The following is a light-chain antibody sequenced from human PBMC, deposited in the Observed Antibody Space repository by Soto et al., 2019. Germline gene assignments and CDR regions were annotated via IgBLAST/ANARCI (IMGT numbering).Light chain of an antibody. J-gene: IGKJ1*01. V-gene: IGKV3-15*01. CDR3: QQYKHWWT. CDR1: QSVSSS. Sequence: EVVMTQSPATLSMSPRESATLACRASQSVSSSLAWYQQKPGQAPRLLSYGASTRATGIPDRLSGSGSETDFSLTISSLQAEQFATYYCQQYKHWWTFGQGTKVEL. CDR2: GAS.